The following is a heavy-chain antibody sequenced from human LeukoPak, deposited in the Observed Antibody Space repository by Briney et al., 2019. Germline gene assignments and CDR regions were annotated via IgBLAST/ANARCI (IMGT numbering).Heavy chain of an antibody. Sequence: PSETLSLTCAVSGGSISSINWWSWVRQPPGKGLEWIGEIYHSGSTNYNPSLKSRVTISVDKSKNQFSLNLSSVTAADTAVYYCARVIGTSIIYMDVWGKGTTVTVSS. CDR2: IYHSGST. CDR1: GGSISSINW. V-gene: IGHV4-4*02. D-gene: IGHD3-10*01. J-gene: IGHJ6*03. CDR3: ARVIGTSIIYMDV.